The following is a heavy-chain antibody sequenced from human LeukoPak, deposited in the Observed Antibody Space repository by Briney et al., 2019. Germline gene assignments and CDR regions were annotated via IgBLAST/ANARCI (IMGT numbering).Heavy chain of an antibody. V-gene: IGHV1-46*01. CDR1: GYTFTSYY. CDR2: INPSGGST. Sequence: ASVKVSCKASGYTFTSYYMHWVRQAPGQGLEWMGIINPSGGSTSYAQKFQGRVTMTRDMSTSTVYMELSSLRSEDTAVYYCARSGGSYPLVWNYYYYYMDVWGKGTTVTVSS. J-gene: IGHJ6*03. D-gene: IGHD1-26*01. CDR3: ARSGGSYPLVWNYYYYYMDV.